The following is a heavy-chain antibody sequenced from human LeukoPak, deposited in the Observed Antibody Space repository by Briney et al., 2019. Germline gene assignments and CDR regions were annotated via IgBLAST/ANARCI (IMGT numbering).Heavy chain of an antibody. Sequence: SETLSLTCTVSGGSISSHYWNWIRQAPGKGLEWIGSRYYSGTTNYNPSLKNRGTISQDTSENQFSLRLTSVTAADTAVYYCAGGGNRWSFWYFDLWGRGTLVTVSS. CDR1: GGSISSHY. CDR3: AGGGNRWSFWYFDL. D-gene: IGHD2-15*01. V-gene: IGHV4-59*11. J-gene: IGHJ2*01. CDR2: RYYSGTT.